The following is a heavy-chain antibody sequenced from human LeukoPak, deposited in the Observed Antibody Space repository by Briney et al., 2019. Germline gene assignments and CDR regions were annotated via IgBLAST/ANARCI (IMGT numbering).Heavy chain of an antibody. V-gene: IGHV4-59*01. CDR1: GGSISSYY. CDR2: IYYSGST. Sequence: PSETLSLTCTVSGGSISSYYWSWIRQPPGKGLEWIGYIYYSGSTNYNPSPKSRVTISVDTSKNQFSLKLSSVTAADTAVYYCARVPGPAPYSGYDWIADYWGQGTLVTVSS. D-gene: IGHD5-12*01. CDR3: ARVPGPAPYSGYDWIADY. J-gene: IGHJ4*02.